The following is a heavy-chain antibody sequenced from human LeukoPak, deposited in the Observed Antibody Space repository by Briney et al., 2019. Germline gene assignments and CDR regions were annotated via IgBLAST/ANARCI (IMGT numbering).Heavy chain of an antibody. Sequence: GASVKVSCKASGGTFSSYAISWVRQAPGQGLEWMGGIIPIFGTANHAQKLQGRVTMTTDTSTSTAYMELRSLRSDDTAVYYCARDSSIAVAGTPDYWGQGTLVTVPS. D-gene: IGHD6-19*01. CDR3: ARDSSIAVAGTPDY. J-gene: IGHJ4*02. CDR2: IIPIFGTA. V-gene: IGHV1-69*05. CDR1: GGTFSSYA.